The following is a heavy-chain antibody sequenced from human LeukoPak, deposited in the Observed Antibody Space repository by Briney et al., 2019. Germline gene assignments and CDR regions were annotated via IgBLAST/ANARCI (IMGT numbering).Heavy chain of an antibody. V-gene: IGHV4-59*01. CDR2: IYFIGSA. CDR1: GLSISSYY. Sequence: SETLSLTCTVSGLSISSYYWRWIRQPPGKGLECIGYIYFIGSANYNPSLKSRVTISVDTSNNHFSLKLNSVTAADTAVYYCARAPSISDYSSTWPPHFDSWGQGSLVTVSS. J-gene: IGHJ4*02. D-gene: IGHD6-13*01. CDR3: ARAPSISDYSSTWPPHFDS.